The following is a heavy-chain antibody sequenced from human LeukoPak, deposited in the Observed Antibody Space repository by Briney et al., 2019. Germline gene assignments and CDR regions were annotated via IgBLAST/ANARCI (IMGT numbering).Heavy chain of an antibody. J-gene: IGHJ4*02. V-gene: IGHV3-23*01. CDR1: GFTFSSYA. Sequence: GGSLRLSCAASGFTFSSYAMSWDRQAPGKGLEWVSAISGSGGSTYYADSVKGRFTISRDNSKNTLYLQMNSLRAEDTAVYYCAKDGSFYGSGLYWGQGTLVTVSS. D-gene: IGHD3-10*01. CDR2: ISGSGGST. CDR3: AKDGSFYGSGLY.